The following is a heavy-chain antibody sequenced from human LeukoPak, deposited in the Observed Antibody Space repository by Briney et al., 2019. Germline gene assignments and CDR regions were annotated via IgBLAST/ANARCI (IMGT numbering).Heavy chain of an antibody. CDR1: GGSINSGDSY. CDR3: ARGGYCRGGSCYPTN. Sequence: ASETLSLTCTVSGGSINSGDSYWSWIRRPPGKGLEWIGYIYYSGSTYYNPSLKSRVTISVDTSKNQFSLRLSSVTAADTAVYYCARGGYCRGGSCYPTNWGQGTLVTVSS. J-gene: IGHJ4*02. CDR2: IYYSGST. D-gene: IGHD2-15*01. V-gene: IGHV4-30-4*01.